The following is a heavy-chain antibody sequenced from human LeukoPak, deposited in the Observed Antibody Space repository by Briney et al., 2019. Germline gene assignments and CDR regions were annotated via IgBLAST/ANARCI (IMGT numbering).Heavy chain of an antibody. Sequence: GSLRLSCAASGFTFSSYGMHWVRQAPGKGLEWVAFIRYDGSNKYYADSVKGRFTISRDNSKNTLYLQMNSLRAEDTAVYYCAKAKTVTIDFDYWGQGTLVTVSS. V-gene: IGHV3-30*02. CDR3: AKAKTVTIDFDY. D-gene: IGHD4-11*01. CDR1: GFTFSSYG. J-gene: IGHJ4*02. CDR2: IRYDGSNK.